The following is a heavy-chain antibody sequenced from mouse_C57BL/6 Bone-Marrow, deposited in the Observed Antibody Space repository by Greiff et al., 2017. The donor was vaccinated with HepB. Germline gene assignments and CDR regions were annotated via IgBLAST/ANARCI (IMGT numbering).Heavy chain of an antibody. CDR2: IYPRSGNT. Sequence: QVQLQQSGAELARPGASVKLSCKASGYTFTSYGISWVKQRTGQGLEWIGEIYPRSGNTYYNEKFKGKATLTADKSSSTAYMELRSLTTEDSAVYICARGGYGSSSWFAYWGQGTLVTVSA. CDR3: ARGGYGSSSWFAY. CDR1: GYTFTSYG. D-gene: IGHD1-1*01. J-gene: IGHJ3*01. V-gene: IGHV1-81*01.